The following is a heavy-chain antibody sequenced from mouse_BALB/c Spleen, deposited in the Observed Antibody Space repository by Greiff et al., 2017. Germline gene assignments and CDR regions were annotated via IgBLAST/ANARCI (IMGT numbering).Heavy chain of an antibody. CDR2: ILPGSGST. CDR3: ARSRVRNYAMDY. D-gene: IGHD2-14*01. CDR1: GYTFSSYW. Sequence: QVQLQQSGAELMKPGASVKISCKATGYTFSSYWLEWVKQRPGHGLEWIGEILPGSGSTNYNEKFKGKATFTADTSSNTAYMQLSSLTSEDSAVYYCARSRVRNYAMDYWGQGTSVTVSS. V-gene: IGHV1-9*01. J-gene: IGHJ4*01.